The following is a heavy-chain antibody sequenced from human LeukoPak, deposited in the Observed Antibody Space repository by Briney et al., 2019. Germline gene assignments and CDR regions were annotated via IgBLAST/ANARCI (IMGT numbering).Heavy chain of an antibody. CDR3: ARVELYDSSGCDY. J-gene: IGHJ4*02. Sequence: SETLSLTCTVSGGSISSYYWSWIRQPPGKGLEWIGYIYYSGSTNYNPSLKSRVTISVDTSKNQFSLKLSSVTAADTAVYYCARVELYDSSGCDYWGQGTLVTVSS. CDR1: GGSISSYY. CDR2: IYYSGST. D-gene: IGHD3-22*01. V-gene: IGHV4-59*01.